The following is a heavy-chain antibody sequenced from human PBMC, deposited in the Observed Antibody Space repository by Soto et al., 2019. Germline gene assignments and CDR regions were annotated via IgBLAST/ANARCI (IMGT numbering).Heavy chain of an antibody. CDR3: ARGPTLDPYNWFDP. V-gene: IGHV4-4*07. Sequence: ETLSLTFTVSGGSISSYYWSWIRQPAVPGLEWIGRIYTSGSTNYNPSLKSRVTMSVDTSKNQFSLKLSSVTAADTAVDYCARGPTLDPYNWFDPWGQGTLVIVSS. D-gene: IGHD1-1*01. J-gene: IGHJ5*02. CDR1: GGSISSYY. CDR2: IYTSGST.